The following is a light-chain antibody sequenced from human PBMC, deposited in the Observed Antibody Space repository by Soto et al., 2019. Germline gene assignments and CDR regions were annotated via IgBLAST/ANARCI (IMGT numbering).Light chain of an antibody. CDR3: SSYTNINTRACV. Sequence: QSALTQPASVSGSPGQSITISCTGTSGDIGSYNRVSWCQQHPGKAPKLIIYDVTDRPSGVSNRFSGSKSGNTASLTISGLQAEDEAEYYCSSYTNINTRACVFGTGTKVTVL. CDR1: SGDIGSYNR. J-gene: IGLJ1*01. CDR2: DVT. V-gene: IGLV2-14*03.